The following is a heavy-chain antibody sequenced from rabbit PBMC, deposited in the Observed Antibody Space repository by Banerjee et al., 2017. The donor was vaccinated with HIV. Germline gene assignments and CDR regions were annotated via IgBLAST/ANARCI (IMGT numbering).Heavy chain of an antibody. CDR3: ARDLAGVIGWTGGL. V-gene: IGHV1S40*01. Sequence: QSLEESGGGLVKPGGTLKLSCKASGFTLSSYWMCWVRQAPGKGLELIGCIDTGSGSTYYARWAKGRFTSSKTSSTTVTLQMTSLTAADTATYFGARDLAGVIGWTGGLWGPGTLVT. CDR1: GFTLSSYW. D-gene: IGHD1-1*01. J-gene: IGHJ4*01. CDR2: IDTGSGST.